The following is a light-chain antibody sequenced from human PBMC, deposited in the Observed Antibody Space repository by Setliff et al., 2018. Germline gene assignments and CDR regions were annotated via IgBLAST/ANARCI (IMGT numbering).Light chain of an antibody. J-gene: IGLJ2*01. CDR2: DVV. CDR3: SSYISTSALVV. Sequence: QSALTQPASVSGSPGQSITISCTGSSTDIGAYNFVSWYQQNPGKAPKLIIYDVVNRPSGVSHRFSGSKSGGTASLTISGLQAEDEADYFCSSYISTSALVVFGGGTKVTVL. CDR1: STDIGAYNF. V-gene: IGLV2-14*01.